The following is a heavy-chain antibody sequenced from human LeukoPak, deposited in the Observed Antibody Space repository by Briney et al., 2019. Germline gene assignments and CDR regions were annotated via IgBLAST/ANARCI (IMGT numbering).Heavy chain of an antibody. V-gene: IGHV4-34*01. D-gene: IGHD4-23*01. J-gene: IGHJ4*02. CDR3: ARPRGSGGNMGY. Sequence: PSETLSLTCAVYGGSFNGHSWTWVRQAPGKGLEWLGEVDYSGTSICNPSLKSRLTLSVDTSKNQFSLRLRPLTAADTAMYFCARPRGSGGNMGYWGRGTLVTVSS. CDR1: GGSFNGHS. CDR2: VDYSGTS.